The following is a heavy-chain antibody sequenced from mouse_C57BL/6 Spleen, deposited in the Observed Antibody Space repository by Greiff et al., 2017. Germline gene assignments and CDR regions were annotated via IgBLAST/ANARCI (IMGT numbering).Heavy chain of an antibody. CDR1: GFSLTSYG. D-gene: IGHD2-3*01. Sequence: VQGVESGPGLVQPSQSLSITCTVSGFSLTSYGVHLVRQSPGKGLEWLGVIWSGGSTDYNAAFISRLSISKDNSKSQVFFKMNSLQADDTAIYYCARVYDGYGYYFDYWGQGTTLTVSS. J-gene: IGHJ2*01. V-gene: IGHV2-2*01. CDR3: ARVYDGYGYYFDY. CDR2: IWSGGST.